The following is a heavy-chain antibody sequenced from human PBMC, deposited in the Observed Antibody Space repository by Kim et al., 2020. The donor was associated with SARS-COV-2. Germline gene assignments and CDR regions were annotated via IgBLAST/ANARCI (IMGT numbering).Heavy chain of an antibody. J-gene: IGHJ4*02. CDR1: GGSISSYS. D-gene: IGHD2-2*01. V-gene: IGHV4-59*01. Sequence: SETLSPTCTVSGGSISSYSWSWIRQPPGKGLEWIGYTYYSGSTNYSPSLKSRVTISVDTSKNQFSLKLSSVTAADTAVYYCARDRIGDCSGTSCSLHFDYWGQGTLVTVSS. CDR3: ARDRIGDCSGTSCSLHFDY. CDR2: TYYSGST.